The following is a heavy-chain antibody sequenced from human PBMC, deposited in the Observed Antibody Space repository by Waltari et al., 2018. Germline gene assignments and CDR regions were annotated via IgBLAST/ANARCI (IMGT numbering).Heavy chain of an antibody. CDR2: IIPILGIA. D-gene: IGHD6-6*01. CDR1: GGTFSSYA. J-gene: IGHJ6*02. Sequence: QVQLVQSGAEVKKPGSSVKVSCKASGGTFSSYAISWVRPAPGPGLEWMGRIIPILGIANYAQKFQGRVTITADKSTSTAYMELSSLRSEDTAVYYCARDPSIAARVSYYYGMDVWGQGTTVTVSS. CDR3: ARDPSIAARVSYYYGMDV. V-gene: IGHV1-69*09.